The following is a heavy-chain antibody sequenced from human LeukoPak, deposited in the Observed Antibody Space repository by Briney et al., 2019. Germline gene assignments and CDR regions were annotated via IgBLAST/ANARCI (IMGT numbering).Heavy chain of an antibody. D-gene: IGHD6-13*01. CDR1: GASIISGGYH. J-gene: IGHJ5*02. CDR2: IYYSGFT. CDR3: ARSLAAADPNWFDP. V-gene: IGHV4-31*03. Sequence: SETLSLTCTVSGASIISGGYHWNWIHQHPEKGLEYIGYIYYSGFTSYNPSLKGRVTISVDTSKNQFSLTVSSVTAADTAVYFCARSLAAADPNWFDPWGQGTLVTVSS.